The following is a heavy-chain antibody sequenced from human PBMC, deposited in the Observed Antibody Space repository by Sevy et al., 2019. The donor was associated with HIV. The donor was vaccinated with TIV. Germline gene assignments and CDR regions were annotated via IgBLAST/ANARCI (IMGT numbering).Heavy chain of an antibody. J-gene: IGHJ4*02. Sequence: SETLSLTCTVSGGSISSGGYYWSWIRQHPGKGLEWIGYIYCSGSTYYNPSLKSRVTISVDTTKNQFSLKLSSVTAAETAVYYCARVENYGSGSYYTYYFDYWGQGTLVTVSS. V-gene: IGHV4-31*03. D-gene: IGHD3-10*01. CDR2: IYCSGST. CDR1: GGSISSGGYY. CDR3: ARVENYGSGSYYTYYFDY.